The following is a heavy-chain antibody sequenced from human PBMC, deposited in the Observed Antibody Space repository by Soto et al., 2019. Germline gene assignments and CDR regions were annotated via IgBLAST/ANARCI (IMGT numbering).Heavy chain of an antibody. V-gene: IGHV3-15*07. J-gene: IGHJ6*02. CDR1: GFTFSNAW. CDR2: IKSKTDGGTT. CDR3: TTTLHRGGSYRLFYYYYYGMDV. Sequence: GGSLRLSCAASGFTFSNAWMNWVRQAPGKGLEWVGRIKSKTDGGTTDYAAPVKGRFTIARDDSKNTLYLQMNSLKTEDTAVYYCTTTLHRGGSYRLFYYYYYGMDVWGQGTTVTVSS. D-gene: IGHD1-26*01.